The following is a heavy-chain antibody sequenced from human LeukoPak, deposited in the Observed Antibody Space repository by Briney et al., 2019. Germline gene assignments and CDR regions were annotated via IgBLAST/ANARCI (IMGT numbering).Heavy chain of an antibody. D-gene: IGHD3-10*01. V-gene: IGHV3-30*04. J-gene: IGHJ3*02. CDR3: ARPGGYAFDI. CDR1: GFIFSTYA. Sequence: GTSLRLSCTASGFIFSTYAFHWVRQAPGKGPEWMAFITYDGSNTYFADSVKGRFTLSRDNSKNSLYLQMNSLRPADTAVYYCARPGGYAFDICGQGTMVTVSS. CDR2: ITYDGSNT.